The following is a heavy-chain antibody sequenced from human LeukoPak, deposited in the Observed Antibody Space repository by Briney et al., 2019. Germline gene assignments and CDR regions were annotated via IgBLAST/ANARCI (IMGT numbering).Heavy chain of an antibody. J-gene: IGHJ4*02. D-gene: IGHD3-22*01. Sequence: SETLSLTCTVSGGSISSSSYYWGWIRQPPGKGLEWIGSIYYSGSTYYNPSLKSRVTISVDTSKNQFSLKLSSVTAADTAVYYCARDQEGETYYYDSSGYYTRANFDYWGQGTLVTVSS. V-gene: IGHV4-39*07. CDR3: ARDQEGETYYYDSSGYYTRANFDY. CDR2: IYYSGST. CDR1: GGSISSSSYY.